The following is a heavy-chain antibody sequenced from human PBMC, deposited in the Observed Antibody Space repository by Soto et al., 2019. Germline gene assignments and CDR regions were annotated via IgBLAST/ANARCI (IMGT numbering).Heavy chain of an antibody. CDR3: ASDKDRLQLGGNYYYILDV. V-gene: IGHV1-69*12. D-gene: IGHD5-12*01. CDR1: GGTFSNSA. J-gene: IGHJ6*02. Sequence: QVQLEQSGAEVKKPGSSVKVSCKASGGTFSNSAISWVRQAPGQGLEWMGGIMPVFRTPDYAQKFQGRVTITVDDSTSTAYMELSGLRSDDTAIYYCASDKDRLQLGGNYYYILDVWGQGTTVTVSS. CDR2: IMPVFRTP.